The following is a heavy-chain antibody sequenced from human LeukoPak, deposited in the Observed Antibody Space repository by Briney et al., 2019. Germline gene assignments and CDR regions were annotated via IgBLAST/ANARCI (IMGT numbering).Heavy chain of an antibody. V-gene: IGHV3-7*01. CDR3: VRDSRSGTSY. J-gene: IGHJ4*02. Sequence: VVNIRQDGSEKQYVDSVKGRFTISRDNAKNSLYLQMNSLRAEDMAVFFCVRDSRSGTSYWGQGTLVXVSS. CDR2: IRQDGSEK. D-gene: IGHD3-10*01.